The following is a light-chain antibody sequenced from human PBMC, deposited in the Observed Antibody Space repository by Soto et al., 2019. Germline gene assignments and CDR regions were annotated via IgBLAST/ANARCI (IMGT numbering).Light chain of an antibody. J-gene: IGKJ1*01. V-gene: IGKV1-5*03. CDR1: QNINVW. CDR2: QAS. CDR3: QQHEAYPRT. Sequence: DIQMTQSPSTRSASIGDRVTITSRDSQNINVWLAWYQQKPGKAPKFLIYQASTLQSGVPSRFSGSGSGTEFTLTISSLQPDDFATYYCQQHEAYPRTFGQGTKVEIK.